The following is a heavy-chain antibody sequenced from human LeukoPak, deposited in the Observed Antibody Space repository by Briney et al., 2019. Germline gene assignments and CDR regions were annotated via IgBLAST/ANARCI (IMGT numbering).Heavy chain of an antibody. CDR1: GFTFSSYA. CDR3: AKDFEDYDFWSGHYMYYYYGMDV. Sequence: GGSLRLSCAASGFTFSSYAMSWVRQAPGKGLEWVSAISGSGGSTYYADSVKGRFTISRDNSKNTLYLQMNSLRAEDTAVYYCAKDFEDYDFWSGHYMYYYYGMDVWGQGTTVTVSS. CDR2: ISGSGGST. J-gene: IGHJ6*02. D-gene: IGHD3-3*01. V-gene: IGHV3-23*01.